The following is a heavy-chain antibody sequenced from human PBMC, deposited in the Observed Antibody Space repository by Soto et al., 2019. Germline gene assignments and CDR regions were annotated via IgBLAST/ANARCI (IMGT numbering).Heavy chain of an antibody. D-gene: IGHD4-17*01. CDR1: GFTFSTYA. J-gene: IGHJ3*02. V-gene: IGHV3-23*01. CDR2: LTPSGGET. Sequence: GESLKISCVASGFTFSTYAMSWVRQAPGKGLEWVSALTPSGGETYYADSVKGRFTISRDNSMNALYLQMTSLRIEDTAVYYCAHPRGYGVFDAYDIWGQGTMVTVSS. CDR3: AHPRGYGVFDAYDI.